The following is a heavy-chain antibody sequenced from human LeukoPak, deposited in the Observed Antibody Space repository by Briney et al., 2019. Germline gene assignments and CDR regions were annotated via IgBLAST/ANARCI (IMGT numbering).Heavy chain of an antibody. CDR1: GFTVSSNY. V-gene: IGHV4-34*08. D-gene: IGHD6-13*01. CDR3: ARHRRIAAAGIRGYDY. CDR2: INHSGGT. J-gene: IGHJ4*02. Sequence: GSLRLSCAASGFTVSSNYMSWVRQPPGKGLEWIGDINHSGGTNYIPSLKSRVTISVDTSKKQFSLKLTSATAADTAVYYCARHRRIAAAGIRGYDYWGQGILVTVSS.